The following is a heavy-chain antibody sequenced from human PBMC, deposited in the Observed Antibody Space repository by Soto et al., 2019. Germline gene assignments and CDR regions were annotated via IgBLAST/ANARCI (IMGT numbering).Heavy chain of an antibody. CDR1: GYTFTSYY. CDR2: INPSGGST. CDR3: AGDRWLHPVASWDDAFDI. Sequence: EASVKVSCKASGYTFTSYYVHWVRQAPGQGLEWMGIINPSGGSTSYAQKFQGRVTMTRDTSTSTVYMELSSLRSEDTAVYYCAGDRWLHPVASWDDAFDIWGQGTMVTVSS. J-gene: IGHJ3*02. V-gene: IGHV1-46*03. D-gene: IGHD5-12*01.